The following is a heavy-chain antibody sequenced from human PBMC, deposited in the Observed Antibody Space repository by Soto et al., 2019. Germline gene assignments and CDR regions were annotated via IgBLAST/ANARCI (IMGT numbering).Heavy chain of an antibody. V-gene: IGHV1-69*12. Sequence: QVQLVQSGAEVKKPGSSVKVSCKASGGTFSSYAISWVRQAPGQGLEWMGGIIPIFGTANYAQRFQGRATSTADESTSTAYMDLSSLRFDDTAVYYCARDRHVDGYYGMDVWGQGTTVTVSS. J-gene: IGHJ6*02. CDR3: ARDRHVDGYYGMDV. CDR1: GGTFSSYA. D-gene: IGHD5-12*01. CDR2: IIPIFGTA.